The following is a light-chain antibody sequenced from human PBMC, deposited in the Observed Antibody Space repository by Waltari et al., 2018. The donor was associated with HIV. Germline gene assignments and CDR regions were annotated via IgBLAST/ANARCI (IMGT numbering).Light chain of an antibody. J-gene: IGKJ5*01. CDR1: QNVDNW. Sequence: DIPMTQSPSTLSASVGDRVIITCRSSQNVDNWLAWYQQRPGSAPKVLIYKTSTLQTGVPSRFSGSGSGTEFSLTISRLQPDDFATYYCQQYKSYSLTFGQGTRLEIK. V-gene: IGKV1-5*03. CDR3: QQYKSYSLT. CDR2: KTS.